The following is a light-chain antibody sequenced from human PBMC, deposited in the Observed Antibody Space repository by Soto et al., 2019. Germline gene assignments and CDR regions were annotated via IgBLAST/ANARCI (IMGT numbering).Light chain of an antibody. J-gene: IGLJ1*01. CDR1: SSDVGGYNY. CDR2: DVS. Sequence: QSALTQPASVSGSPGQSIAISCTGTSSDVGGYNYVSWYQQHPGKAPKLMIYDVSNRPAGVSNRFSGSKSGNTASLTISGLQAEDGDDYYCSSYTSSSTYVFGTGTKLTVL. V-gene: IGLV2-14*01. CDR3: SSYTSSSTYV.